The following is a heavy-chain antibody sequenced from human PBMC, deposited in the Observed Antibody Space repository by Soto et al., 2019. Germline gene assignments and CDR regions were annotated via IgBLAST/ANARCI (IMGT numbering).Heavy chain of an antibody. Sequence: PGESLKISCKGSGYTFTNYWIGWVRQMPGKGLEWMGIIYPGDSDTKYNPSFQGQVTISADKSITSTYLQWSSLKASDTAIYYCAASIFYYGMDVCGQGTTVPVSS. J-gene: IGHJ6*02. CDR2: IYPGDSDT. CDR3: AASIFYYGMDV. V-gene: IGHV5-51*01. CDR1: GYTFTNYW.